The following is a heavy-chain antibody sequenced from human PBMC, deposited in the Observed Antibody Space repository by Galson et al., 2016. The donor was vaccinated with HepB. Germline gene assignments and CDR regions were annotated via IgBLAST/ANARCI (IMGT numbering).Heavy chain of an antibody. CDR2: ISFHGSDT. CDR1: GFIFNDYG. D-gene: IGHD3-10*01. Sequence: FLRLSCAASGFIFNDYGMHWVRQALGNGLEWVAVISFHGSDTYYSDSVKGRFTISRDNSKNTLYLQMNNLRVDDTDVHYCVKDVVNYGAGRKFETWGQGTLVTVSS. J-gene: IGHJ5*02. V-gene: IGHV3-30*18. CDR3: VKDVVNYGAGRKFET.